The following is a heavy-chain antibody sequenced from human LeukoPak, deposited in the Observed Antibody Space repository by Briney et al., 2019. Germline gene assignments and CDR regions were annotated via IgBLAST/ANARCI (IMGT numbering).Heavy chain of an antibody. CDR3: ARESDFWSGYRLNYYMDV. V-gene: IGHV3-53*01. CDR2: IYSGGST. J-gene: IGHJ6*03. D-gene: IGHD3-3*01. Sequence: GGSLRLSCAASGFSFSSYTMNWVRQAPGKGLEWVSVIYSGGSTYYADSVKGRFTISRDNSKNTLYLQMNSLRAEDTAVYYCARESDFWSGYRLNYYMDVWGKGTTVTVSS. CDR1: GFSFSSYT.